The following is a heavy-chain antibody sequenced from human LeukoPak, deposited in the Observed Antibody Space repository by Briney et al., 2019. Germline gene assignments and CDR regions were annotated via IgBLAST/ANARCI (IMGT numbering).Heavy chain of an antibody. J-gene: IGHJ4*02. Sequence: GGSLRLSCAASGFTFSAYGVTWVRQAPGKGLEWVSGMSGSGGSTDYADSVKGRFTISRDNSKNTVYLQMNSLRAEDTAVYYCAKDMLWGSLSGGDRGYFDYWGQGTLVTVSS. D-gene: IGHD2-21*02. CDR2: MSGSGGST. V-gene: IGHV3-23*01. CDR1: GFTFSAYG. CDR3: AKDMLWGSLSGGDRGYFDY.